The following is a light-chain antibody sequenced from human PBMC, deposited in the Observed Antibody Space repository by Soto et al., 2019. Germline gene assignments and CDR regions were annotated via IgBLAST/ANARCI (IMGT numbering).Light chain of an antibody. Sequence: EIVLTQSPGTLPLSPGERTTLSCRASQSISSSYLAWYQQKPGQAPRLLVYGASSRATGIPDRFSGSGSGTDFTLTISRLEPEDFALYYCLQYSSTFWTLGQGTKVEIK. J-gene: IGKJ1*01. V-gene: IGKV3-20*01. CDR3: LQYSSTFWT. CDR1: QSISSSY. CDR2: GAS.